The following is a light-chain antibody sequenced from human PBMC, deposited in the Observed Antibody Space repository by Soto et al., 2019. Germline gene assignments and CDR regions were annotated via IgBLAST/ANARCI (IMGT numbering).Light chain of an antibody. CDR3: QQYFRPWT. V-gene: IGKV4-1*01. CDR1: QSVLYSSNNKNY. CDR2: WAA. Sequence: DIVMTQSPDSLAVSLGERATINCKSSQSVLYSSNNKNYVAWYQQKPGQPPKLLIYWAATREYGVPDRFSGSGSGTDFTLTISRLQAEDVAVYYCQQYFRPWTFGQGTKVEIK. J-gene: IGKJ1*01.